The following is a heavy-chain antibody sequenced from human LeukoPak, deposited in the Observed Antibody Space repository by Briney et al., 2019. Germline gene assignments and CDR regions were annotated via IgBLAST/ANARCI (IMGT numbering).Heavy chain of an antibody. CDR2: INPSGGST. CDR3: ARATKRGYYDILTGYYSGFDY. CDR1: GYTFTSYY. V-gene: IGHV1-46*01. Sequence: ASVKVSCKASGYTFTSYYMHWVRQAPGQGLEWMGIINPSGGSTSYAQKFQGRVTITADESTSTAYMELSSLRSEDTAVYYCARATKRGYYDILTGYYSGFDYWGQGTLVTVSS. D-gene: IGHD3-9*01. J-gene: IGHJ4*02.